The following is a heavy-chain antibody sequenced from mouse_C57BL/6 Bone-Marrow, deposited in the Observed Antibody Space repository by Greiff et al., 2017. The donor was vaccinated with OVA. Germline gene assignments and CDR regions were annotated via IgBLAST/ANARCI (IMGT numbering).Heavy chain of an antibody. CDR2: ISSGSSTI. Sequence: EVMLVESGGGLVKPGGSLKLSCAASGFTFSDYGMHWVRQAPEKGLEWVAYISSGSSTIYYADTVKGRFTISRDNAKNTLFLQMTSLRSEDTAMYYCARAYDYDGYAMDDWGQGTSVTVSS. J-gene: IGHJ4*01. D-gene: IGHD2-4*01. V-gene: IGHV5-17*01. CDR3: ARAYDYDGYAMDD. CDR1: GFTFSDYG.